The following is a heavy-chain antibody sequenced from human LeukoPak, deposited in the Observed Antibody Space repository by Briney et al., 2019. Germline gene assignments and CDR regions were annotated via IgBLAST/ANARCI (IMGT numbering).Heavy chain of an antibody. CDR2: ISYDSSNK. V-gene: IGHV3-30*04. CDR3: ARAYCTTTACHAFDI. J-gene: IGHJ3*02. Sequence: GGSLRLSCAASGFTFTSYAMHWVRQAPGKGLEWLSVISYDSSNKYYADSVRGRFTISRDNSKNTLYLQMNSLRAEDTAVYTCARAYCTTTACHAFDIWGQGTVVAVSS. CDR1: GFTFTSYA. D-gene: IGHD2-8*01.